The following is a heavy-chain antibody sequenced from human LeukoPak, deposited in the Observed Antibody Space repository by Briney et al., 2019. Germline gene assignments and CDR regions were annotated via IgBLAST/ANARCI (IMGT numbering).Heavy chain of an antibody. CDR3: ARQRGGYVDY. CDR2: IYYSGST. D-gene: IGHD2-15*01. CDR1: GGSISSYY. J-gene: IGHJ4*02. Sequence: SETLSLTCTVTGGSISSYYWSWIRQPPGKGLEGIGYIYYSGSTNYNRSLKSRDTISVDTSKNQFSLMLGSVTAADTAVFYCARQRGGYVDYWGQGTLVTVSS. V-gene: IGHV4-59*08.